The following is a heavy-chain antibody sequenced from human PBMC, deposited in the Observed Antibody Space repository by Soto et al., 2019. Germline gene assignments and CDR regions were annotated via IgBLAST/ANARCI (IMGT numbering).Heavy chain of an antibody. D-gene: IGHD3-22*01. CDR1: GYTFTSYY. CDR3: AATYYYDSGGYYATRYYYCGMDV. J-gene: IGHJ6*02. CDR2: INPSGGST. Sequence: ASVKVSCKASGYTFTSYYMHWVRQAPGQGLEWMGIINPSGGSTSYAQKFQGRVTMTRDTSTSTVYMELSSLRSEDTAVYYCAATYYYDSGGYYATRYYYCGMDVWGQGTTVTVSS. V-gene: IGHV1-46*01.